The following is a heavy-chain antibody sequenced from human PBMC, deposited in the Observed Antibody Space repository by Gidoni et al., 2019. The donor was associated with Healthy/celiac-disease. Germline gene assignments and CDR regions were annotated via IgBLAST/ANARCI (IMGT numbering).Heavy chain of an antibody. V-gene: IGHV3-30*18. J-gene: IGHJ4*02. CDR2: SYDGSNK. Sequence: VQPLDSPSVAMACTGSARLQARGWSGWQLSYDGSNKYYADSVKGRFTISRDNSKNTLYLQMNSLRAEDTAVYYCAKDAPAVVPLYRLGFWGQGTLVTVSS. CDR1: DSPSVAMA. CDR3: AKDAPAVVPLYRLGF. D-gene: IGHD3-16*01.